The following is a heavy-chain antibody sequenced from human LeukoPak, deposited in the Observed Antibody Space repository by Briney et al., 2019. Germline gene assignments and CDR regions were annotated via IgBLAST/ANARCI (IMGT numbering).Heavy chain of an antibody. Sequence: ASVKVSCKVSGYTLTELSMHWVRQAPGKGLEWMGGFDPEDGETIYTQKLQGRVTMTTDTSTSTVYMELRSLRSDDTAVYYCARGFGYSSSWYAYWGQGTLVTVSS. CDR3: ARGFGYSSSWYAY. CDR2: FDPEDGET. V-gene: IGHV1-24*01. D-gene: IGHD6-13*01. CDR1: GYTLTELS. J-gene: IGHJ4*02.